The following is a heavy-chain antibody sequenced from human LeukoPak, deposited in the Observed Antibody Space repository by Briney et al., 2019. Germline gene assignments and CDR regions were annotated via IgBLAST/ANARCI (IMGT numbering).Heavy chain of an antibody. D-gene: IGHD3-22*01. V-gene: IGHV1-46*03. CDR1: GYTFTRFY. CDR3: ARASDSSGYYAPQHYFDY. Sequence: APVTLSFKASGYTFTRFYMHWVRLPPGPGLEWMGIINPGGGGTSYTQKFQGRATMTRDTSTTTVYMELSNLRSENTAVYYCARASDSSGYYAPQHYFDYWGQGTPVTVSS. CDR2: INPGGGGT. J-gene: IGHJ4*02.